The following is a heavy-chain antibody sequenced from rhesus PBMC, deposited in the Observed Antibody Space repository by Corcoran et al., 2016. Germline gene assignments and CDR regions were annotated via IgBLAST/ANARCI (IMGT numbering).Heavy chain of an antibody. CDR2: IFGGSGTT. CDR3: ARGCSYRGCPLVNIDY. D-gene: IGHD2-33*01. CDR1: GCSISCPH. V-gene: IGHV4-173*01. J-gene: IGHJ4*01. Sequence: QLQLQESAPGLVKSSATLSLTCAVSGCSISCPHWIWLRPPPGKGRECFGRIFGGSGTTDYNPSLKSRVTFSTDTSKNQFSLRLSAGTAADTAVYYCARGCSYRGCPLVNIDYWGQGVLVTVSS.